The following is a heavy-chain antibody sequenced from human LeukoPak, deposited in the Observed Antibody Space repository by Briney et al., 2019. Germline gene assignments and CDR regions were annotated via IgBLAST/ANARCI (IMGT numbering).Heavy chain of an antibody. Sequence: GGSLRLSCAASGFTFSSYEMNWVRQAPGKGLEWVSYISSSGSTTHYADSVKGRFTISRDNAKKSLYLQMNSLRAEDTAVYYCARGVVGYSWVYDYWGQGTLVTVSS. CDR3: ARGVVGYSWVYDY. CDR2: ISSSGSTT. CDR1: GFTFSSYE. D-gene: IGHD5-18*01. J-gene: IGHJ4*02. V-gene: IGHV3-48*03.